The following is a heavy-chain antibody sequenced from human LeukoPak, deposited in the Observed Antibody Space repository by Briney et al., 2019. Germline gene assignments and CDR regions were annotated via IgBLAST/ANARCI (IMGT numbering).Heavy chain of an antibody. J-gene: IGHJ4*02. Sequence: GGSLRLSCAASGFTFSSSVMDWVRQAPGKGLEWVAVISYDGSNQYYADSVKGRFTISRDNAKNSLYLQMNSLRAEDTALYYCAKVQGCSYGFFDYWGQGTLVTVSS. CDR1: GFTFSSSV. CDR3: AKVQGCSYGFFDY. CDR2: ISYDGSNQ. D-gene: IGHD5-18*01. V-gene: IGHV3-30*18.